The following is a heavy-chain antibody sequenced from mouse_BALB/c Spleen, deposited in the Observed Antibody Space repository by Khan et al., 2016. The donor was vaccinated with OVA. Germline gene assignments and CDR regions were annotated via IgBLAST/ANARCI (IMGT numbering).Heavy chain of an antibody. CDR1: GFTFSTYA. CDR2: ISSSGDYI. Sequence: EVELVESGGDLVRPGGSLKLSCSASGFTFSTYAMSWVRQTPEKRLEWVATISSSGDYIYYPDSVKGRFTISRDTAKKTLYLQMSSLRSEDTAMYYCARHNYGPFAYWGQGTLVTVSA. V-gene: IGHV5-9-3*01. D-gene: IGHD1-1*01. J-gene: IGHJ3*01. CDR3: ARHNYGPFAY.